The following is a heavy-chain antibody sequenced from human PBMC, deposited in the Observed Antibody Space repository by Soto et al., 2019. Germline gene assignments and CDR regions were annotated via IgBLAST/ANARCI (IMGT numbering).Heavy chain of an antibody. CDR3: FRGGVTSRTFDY. J-gene: IGHJ4*02. CDR1: GYSFTTFW. V-gene: IGHV5-51*01. CDR2: IYPGDSET. D-gene: IGHD3-16*01. Sequence: GESLKISCKGFGYSFTTFWIGWVRQMSGKGLEWMGFIYPGDSETRYRPSFQGQVTISADKSISTAYLQWSSLKASDSAIYYCFRGGVTSRTFDYWGQGTLVTVSS.